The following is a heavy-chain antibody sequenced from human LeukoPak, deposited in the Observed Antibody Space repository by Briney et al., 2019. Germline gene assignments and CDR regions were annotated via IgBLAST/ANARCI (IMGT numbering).Heavy chain of an antibody. CDR2: ISSSSSYI. V-gene: IGHV3-21*01. J-gene: IGHJ5*02. CDR3: TRLNENVWESYSPPNWFAH. CDR1: GFTFSSYS. D-gene: IGHD3-16*01. Sequence: GGSLRLSCAASGFTFSSYSMNWVRQAPGKGLEWVSSISSSSSYIYYADSVKGRFTISRDNAKNSLYLQMNSLRAEDTAVYYCTRLNENVWESYSPPNWFAHWGQGTLDSVST.